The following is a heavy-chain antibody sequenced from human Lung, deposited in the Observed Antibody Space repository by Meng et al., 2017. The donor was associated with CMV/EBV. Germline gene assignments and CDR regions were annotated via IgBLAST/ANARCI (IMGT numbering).Heavy chain of an antibody. V-gene: IGHV1-69*10. CDR3: ARSRVLSSSPSRPPTYGMDV. CDR2: IIPILGRA. J-gene: IGHJ6*02. CDR1: GGTSSSYV. D-gene: IGHD2-2*01. Sequence: SXXVSXKASGGTSSSYVISWVRQAPGQGLEWMGGIIPILGRANYGQKFQARVTITADKSTSTAHMELSSLRSEDTAVYYRARSRVLSSSPSRPPTYGMDVWXQGTTVTVSS.